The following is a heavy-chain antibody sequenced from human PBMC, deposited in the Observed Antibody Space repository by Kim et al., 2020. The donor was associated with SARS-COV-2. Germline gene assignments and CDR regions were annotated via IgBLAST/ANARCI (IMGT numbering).Heavy chain of an antibody. D-gene: IGHD3-3*01. V-gene: IGHV4-39*01. CDR3: ARQYYDLWGY. J-gene: IGHJ4*02. CDR2: IYYSGST. Sequence: SETLSLTCTVSGGSISSSSYYWGWIRQPPGKGLEWIGSIYYSGSTYYNPSLKSRVTISVDTSKNQFSLKLSSVTAADTAVYYCARQYYDLWGYWGQGTLVTVSS. CDR1: GGSISSSSYY.